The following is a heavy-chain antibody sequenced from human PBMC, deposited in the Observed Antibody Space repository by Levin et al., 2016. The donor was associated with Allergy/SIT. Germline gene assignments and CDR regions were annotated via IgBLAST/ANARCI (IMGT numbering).Heavy chain of an antibody. J-gene: IGHJ6*02. Sequence: ETLSLTCTVSGGSINSYYWSWMRQPPGKGLEWVSAISGSGGSTYYADSVKGRFTISRDNSKNTLYLQMNSLRAEDTAVYYCAKGGGVYYYYYGMDVWGQGTTVTVSS. CDR1: GGSINSYY. V-gene: IGHV3-23*01. CDR2: ISGSGGST. D-gene: IGHD3-10*01. CDR3: AKGGGVYYYYYGMDV.